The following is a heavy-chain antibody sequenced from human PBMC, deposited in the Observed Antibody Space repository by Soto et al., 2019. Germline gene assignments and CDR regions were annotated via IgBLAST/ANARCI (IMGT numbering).Heavy chain of an antibody. Sequence: PSETLSLTCIVSGDSISSDSYYWGWIRQPPGKGLEWIGSISYSGSTYYNPSLKSRVTISVDTSKKQFSLKLSSVTAADTAVYYCASKRLYFYGLDVWGQGTTVT. CDR2: ISYSGST. J-gene: IGHJ6*02. V-gene: IGHV4-39*01. CDR3: ASKRLYFYGLDV. CDR1: GDSISSDSYY.